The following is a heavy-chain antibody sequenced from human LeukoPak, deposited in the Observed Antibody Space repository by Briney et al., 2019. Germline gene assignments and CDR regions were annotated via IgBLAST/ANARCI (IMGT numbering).Heavy chain of an antibody. CDR2: ISTTSYI. D-gene: IGHD6-6*01. Sequence: GGSLRLSCAASGFTFSRSSMSWARQAPGKGLEWVSSISTTSYIYYADSVKGRFTISRDNTKNSLYLQMNSLRAEDTAVYYCARVSSSGVYFFDYWGQGALITVSS. V-gene: IGHV3-21*01. CDR1: GFTFSRSS. CDR3: ARVSSSGVYFFDY. J-gene: IGHJ4*02.